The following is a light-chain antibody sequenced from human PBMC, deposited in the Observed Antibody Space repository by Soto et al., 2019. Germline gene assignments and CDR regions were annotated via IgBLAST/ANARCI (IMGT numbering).Light chain of an antibody. CDR2: GAS. V-gene: IGKV3-20*01. Sequence: EIVLTQSPGTLSFSPGERATLSCRASQSVSSSYLAWYQQKPGQAPRLLIYGASSRATGIPDRFSGSGSGTDFTLTISRLEPEDFAVYYCKQYGSSLYTFGQATKLEIK. J-gene: IGKJ2*01. CDR1: QSVSSSY. CDR3: KQYGSSLYT.